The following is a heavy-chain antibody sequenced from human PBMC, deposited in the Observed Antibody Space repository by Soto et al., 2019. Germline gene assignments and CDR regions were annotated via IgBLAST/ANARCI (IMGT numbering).Heavy chain of an antibody. Sequence: QVQLQESGPGLVRPSGTLSLTCAVSSGSISNSNWWSWVRQPPGKGLEWIGEIYHSGSTNYNPSLKSRVTISVDKSKNQFSLKLSSVTAADTAVYYCTRRSGTPVYLDYWGQGTLVTVSS. D-gene: IGHD1-1*01. J-gene: IGHJ4*02. CDR1: SGSISNSNW. CDR2: IYHSGST. CDR3: TRRSGTPVYLDY. V-gene: IGHV4-4*02.